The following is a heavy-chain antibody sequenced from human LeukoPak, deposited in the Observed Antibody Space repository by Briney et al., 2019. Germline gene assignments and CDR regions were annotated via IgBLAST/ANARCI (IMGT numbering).Heavy chain of an antibody. Sequence: PSETLSLTCTVSGGSISSSSYYWGWIRQPPGKGLEWIGYIYYSGSTNYNPSLKSRVTISVDTSKNQFSLKLSSVTAADTAVYYCARVNNFWSGYPAPNWFDPWGQGTLVTVSS. D-gene: IGHD3-3*01. CDR2: IYYSGST. J-gene: IGHJ5*02. CDR3: ARVNNFWSGYPAPNWFDP. V-gene: IGHV4-61*05. CDR1: GGSISSSSYY.